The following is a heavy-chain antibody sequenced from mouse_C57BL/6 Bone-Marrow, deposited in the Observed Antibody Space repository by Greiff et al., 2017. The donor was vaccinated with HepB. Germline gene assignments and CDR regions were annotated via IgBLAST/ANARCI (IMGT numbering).Heavy chain of an antibody. J-gene: IGHJ1*03. CDR3: ARQGIYEGYFDV. V-gene: IGHV5-15*01. D-gene: IGHD2-3*01. CDR1: GFTFSDYG. Sequence: EVKLVESGGGLVQPGGSLKLSCAASGFTFSDYGMAWVRQAPRKGPEWVAFISNLAYSIYYADTVTGRFTISRGNAKNTLYLEMSGLRSEDTAMYYCARQGIYEGYFDVWGTGTTGTVSS. CDR2: ISNLAYSI.